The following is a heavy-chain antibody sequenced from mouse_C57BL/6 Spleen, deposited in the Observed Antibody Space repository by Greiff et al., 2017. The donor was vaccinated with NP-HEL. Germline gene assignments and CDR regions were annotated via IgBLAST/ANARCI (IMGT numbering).Heavy chain of an antibody. CDR1: GYTFTGYW. Sequence: QVQLQQSGAELMKPGASVKLSCKATGYTFTGYWIEWVKQRPGHGLEWIGEILPGSGSTNYNEKFKGKATFTADTSSNTAYIQLSSLTTEDSAIYYCARLGRHYYYGTGFAYWGQGTLVTVSA. CDR2: ILPGSGST. J-gene: IGHJ3*01. V-gene: IGHV1-9*01. D-gene: IGHD1-1*01. CDR3: ARLGRHYYYGTGFAY.